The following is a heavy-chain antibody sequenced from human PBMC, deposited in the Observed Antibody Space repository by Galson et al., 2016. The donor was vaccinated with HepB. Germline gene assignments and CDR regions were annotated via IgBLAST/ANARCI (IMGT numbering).Heavy chain of an antibody. CDR1: GFSFGDYS. V-gene: IGHV3-49*03. CDR2: IRSRSYGWTT. D-gene: IGHD6-13*01. CDR3: ARDYIAEGAFDV. J-gene: IGHJ3*01. Sequence: SLRLSCAGSGFSFGDYSISWFRQAPGKGLEWVSFIRSRSYGWTTEYASSVKDRFTISRENSSNIAYLQMNSLKTEDTALYYCARDYIAEGAFDVWGQGTMVTVSS.